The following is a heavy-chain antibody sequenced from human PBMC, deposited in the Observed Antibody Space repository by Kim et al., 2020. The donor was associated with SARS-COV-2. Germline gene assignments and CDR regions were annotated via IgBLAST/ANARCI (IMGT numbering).Heavy chain of an antibody. CDR3: ARDQGADYYDSSGYFFDC. Sequence: GGSLRLSCAASGFTFSSYSMNWVRQAPGKGLEWVSSISSSSSYIYYADSVKGRFTISRDNAKNSLYLQMNSLRAEDTAVYYCARDQGADYYDSSGYFFDCSGQGTLVTVSS. CDR1: GFTFSSYS. J-gene: IGHJ4*03. D-gene: IGHD3-22*01. CDR2: ISSSSSYI. V-gene: IGHV3-21*01.